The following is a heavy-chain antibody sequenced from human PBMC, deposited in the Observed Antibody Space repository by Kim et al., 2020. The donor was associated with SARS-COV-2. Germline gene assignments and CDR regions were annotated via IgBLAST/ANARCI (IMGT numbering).Heavy chain of an antibody. CDR2: IIGSGERT. CDR1: GCTFSNHA. V-gene: IGHV3-23*01. J-gene: IGHJ4*02. Sequence: GGSLRLSCAVSGCTFSNHAMGWVRQAPGKGLEWVSDIIGSGERTFYADFVKGRFTISRDNSGNTVYLQMDSLRAEDTAVYYCAKRRTVAGGDFDYWGQRTLVTVSS. CDR3: AKRRTVAGGDFDY. D-gene: IGHD6-19*01.